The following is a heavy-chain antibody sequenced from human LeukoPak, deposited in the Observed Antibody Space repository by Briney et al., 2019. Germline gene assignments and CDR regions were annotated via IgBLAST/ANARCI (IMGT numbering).Heavy chain of an antibody. D-gene: IGHD3-22*01. Sequence: ASVKVSCKASGYTFTGYYMHWVRQAPGQGLEWMGWINPNSGGTNYAQKFQGWVTVTRDTSISTAYMELSRLRSDDTAVYYCARVLSLNYYDSSGPFDYWGQGTLVTVSS. CDR1: GYTFTGYY. CDR3: ARVLSLNYYDSSGPFDY. CDR2: INPNSGGT. J-gene: IGHJ4*02. V-gene: IGHV1-2*04.